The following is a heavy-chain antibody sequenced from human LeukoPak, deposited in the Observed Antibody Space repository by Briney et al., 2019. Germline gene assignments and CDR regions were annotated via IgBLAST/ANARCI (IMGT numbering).Heavy chain of an antibody. CDR1: GYSFTSYG. Sequence: ASVKVSCKASGYSFTSYGISWVRQAPGQGLEWMGWITAYNDNTNYAQKLQGRVTMTTDTSTSTAYMELRSLRSDDTAVYYCARALLWFGEPSHIDYWGQGTLVTASS. CDR3: ARALLWFGEPSHIDY. J-gene: IGHJ4*02. CDR2: ITAYNDNT. V-gene: IGHV1-18*01. D-gene: IGHD3-10*01.